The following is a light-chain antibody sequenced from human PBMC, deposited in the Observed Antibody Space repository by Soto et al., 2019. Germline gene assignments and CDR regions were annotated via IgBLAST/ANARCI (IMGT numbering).Light chain of an antibody. J-gene: IGKJ5*01. CDR3: QQRNIWPPVT. Sequence: EIVLTQSPATLSLSPGERATLSCRASPSVSNSLAWYQQKPGQPPRLLIYDASNRATGIPARFSGSGSGTDFTLTISSLEPEDFAVYYCQQRNIWPPVTFGQGTRLEIK. V-gene: IGKV3-11*01. CDR1: PSVSNS. CDR2: DAS.